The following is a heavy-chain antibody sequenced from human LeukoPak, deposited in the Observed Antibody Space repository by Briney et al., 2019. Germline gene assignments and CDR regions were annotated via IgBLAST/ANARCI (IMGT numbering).Heavy chain of an antibody. CDR3: ARGPPYGGNPGPFDI. Sequence: SETLSLTCTVSGGSINSGSYYWSWIRQPAGKGLEWIGRIYTSGSTSYNPPLKSRVTISVDTSKSQFTLKLTSVTAANTAVYYCARGPPYGGNPGPFDIWGQGTMVTGSS. D-gene: IGHD4-23*01. J-gene: IGHJ3*02. CDR2: IYTSGST. V-gene: IGHV4-61*02. CDR1: GGSINSGSYY.